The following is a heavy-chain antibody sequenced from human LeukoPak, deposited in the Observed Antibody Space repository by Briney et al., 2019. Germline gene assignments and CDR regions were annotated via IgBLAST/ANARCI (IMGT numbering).Heavy chain of an antibody. CDR3: AKDPGASVSGFHMDV. CDR2: IWSDGNNR. Sequence: GGSLRLSCAASGFTFRNYGMHWVRQATGKGLEWVSFIWSDGNNRFYADSVKGRFTISRDNSKNTLYLQMDSLRPEDTALYYCAKDPGASVSGFHMDVWGKGTTVIVSS. D-gene: IGHD2-8*02. CDR1: GFTFRNYG. V-gene: IGHV3-30*02. J-gene: IGHJ6*03.